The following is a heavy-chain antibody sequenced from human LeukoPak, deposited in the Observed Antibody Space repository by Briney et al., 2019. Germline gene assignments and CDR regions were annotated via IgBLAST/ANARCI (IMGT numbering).Heavy chain of an antibody. V-gene: IGHV1-69*04. J-gene: IGHJ5*02. D-gene: IGHD2-21*02. Sequence: SVKVSCKASGGTFSSYAISWVRQAPGQGLEWMGRIIPIFGIANYAQKFQGRVTITADKSTSTAYMELSSLRSEDTAVYYCARDRGGIVVVTAVSDWFDPWGQGTLVTVSS. CDR1: GGTFSSYA. CDR2: IIPIFGIA. CDR3: ARDRGGIVVVTAVSDWFDP.